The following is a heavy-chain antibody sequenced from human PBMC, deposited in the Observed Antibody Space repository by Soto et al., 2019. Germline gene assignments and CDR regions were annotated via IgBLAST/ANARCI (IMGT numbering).Heavy chain of an antibody. J-gene: IGHJ4*02. D-gene: IGHD3-10*01. Sequence: EVQLVESGGGLVQPGGSLRLSCAASGFTFKSYEMNWVRQAPGKGLEWVSYISSSGNIIYYADSVKGRFTISRDNAKNSLYLQMNRLRAEDTAVYYCARDALGSYFDQWGQGTLVTVSS. CDR3: ARDALGSYFDQ. CDR2: ISSSGNII. V-gene: IGHV3-48*03. CDR1: GFTFKSYE.